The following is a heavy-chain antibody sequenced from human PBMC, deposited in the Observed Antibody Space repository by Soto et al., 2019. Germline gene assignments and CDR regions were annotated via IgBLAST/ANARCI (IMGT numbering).Heavy chain of an antibody. V-gene: IGHV1-8*01. Sequence: QVQLVQSGAEVKKPGASVKVSCKASGYTFTSYDINWVRQATGQGLEWMGWMNPNSGNTGYAQKLQGRVTMTRNTSISTAYMELSSLRSEVTAVYYCARWPDGYYYYGMDVWGQGTTVTVSS. J-gene: IGHJ6*02. CDR2: MNPNSGNT. CDR1: GYTFTSYD. CDR3: ARWPDGYYYYGMDV.